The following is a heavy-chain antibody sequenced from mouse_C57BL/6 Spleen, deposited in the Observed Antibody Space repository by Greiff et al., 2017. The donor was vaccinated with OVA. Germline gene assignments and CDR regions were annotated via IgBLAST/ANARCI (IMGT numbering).Heavy chain of an antibody. CDR3: TRGGGLFDY. D-gene: IGHD1-1*02. CDR1: GYTFTDFE. J-gene: IGHJ2*01. V-gene: IGHV1-15*01. Sequence: VQLQQSGAELVRPGASVTLSCKASGYTFTDFEMHWVKQTPVHGLEWIGAIDPETGGTAYNQKFKGKAILTADKSSSTAYMELRSLTSEDSAVYYCTRGGGLFDYWGQGTTLTVSS. CDR2: IDPETGGT.